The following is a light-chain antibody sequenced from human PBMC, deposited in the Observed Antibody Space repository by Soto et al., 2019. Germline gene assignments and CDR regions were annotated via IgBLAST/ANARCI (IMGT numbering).Light chain of an antibody. Sequence: EIVLTQSPGTLSLSPGDRVTLSCRASQTVSSSYLAWYQQRPGQAPRLLIYGASGRATGIPGRFSGSGSGTDFTLTISRLEPEDFAVYYCQQYNSSPPGYTFGQGTKLEIK. CDR2: GAS. CDR3: QQYNSSPPGYT. CDR1: QTVSSSY. V-gene: IGKV3-20*01. J-gene: IGKJ2*01.